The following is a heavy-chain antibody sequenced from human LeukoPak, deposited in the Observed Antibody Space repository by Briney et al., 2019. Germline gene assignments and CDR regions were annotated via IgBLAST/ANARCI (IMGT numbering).Heavy chain of an antibody. Sequence: GGSLRLSCAASGFTFSSYGMHWVRQAPGKGLEWVAFIRYDGSNKYYADSVKGRFTISRDNSKNTLYLQMNSLRAEDTAVYYCAKDHYSSGWYPDFDYWGQGTPVTVSS. J-gene: IGHJ4*02. D-gene: IGHD6-19*01. V-gene: IGHV3-30*02. CDR2: IRYDGSNK. CDR1: GFTFSSYG. CDR3: AKDHYSSGWYPDFDY.